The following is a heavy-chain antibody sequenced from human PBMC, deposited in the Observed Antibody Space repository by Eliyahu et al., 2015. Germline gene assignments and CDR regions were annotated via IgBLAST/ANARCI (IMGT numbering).Heavy chain of an antibody. CDR1: GGSFSGYY. V-gene: IGHV4-34*01. J-gene: IGHJ6*03. Sequence: QVQLQQWGAGLLKPSETLSLTCAVYGGSFSGYYWSWIRQPPGKGLEWIGEINHSGSTNYNPSLKSRVTISVDTSKNQFSLKLSSVTAADTAVYYCARGRGYCSGGSCYSVSYYYYYMDVWGKGTTVTVSS. CDR2: INHSGST. CDR3: ARGRGYCSGGSCYSVSYYYYYMDV. D-gene: IGHD2-15*01.